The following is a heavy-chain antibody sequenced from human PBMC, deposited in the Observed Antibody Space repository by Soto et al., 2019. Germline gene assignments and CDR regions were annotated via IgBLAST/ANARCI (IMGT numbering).Heavy chain of an antibody. CDR3: AKEGTSALYYYED. D-gene: IGHD2-2*01. J-gene: IGHJ4*02. Sequence: PGGSLRLSCAASGFTFSNYAMSWVRQAPGKGLEWVSIISGRGDSPYYADSVKGRFTICRDNSRNTLYLQMNSLRDGDSAKYYWAKEGTSALYYYEDWGKGTLVTVTS. CDR2: ISGRGDSP. V-gene: IGHV3-23*01. CDR1: GFTFSNYA.